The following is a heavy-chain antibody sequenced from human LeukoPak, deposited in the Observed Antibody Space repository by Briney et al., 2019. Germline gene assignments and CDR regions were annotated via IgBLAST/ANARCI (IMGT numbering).Heavy chain of an antibody. D-gene: IGHD1-7*01. CDR1: GGSFSGYY. V-gene: IGHV4-34*01. CDR3: ASQRRYNWNFGDY. CDR2: INHSGST. J-gene: IGHJ4*02. Sequence: PSETLSLTCAVYGGSFSGYYWSWIRQPPGKGLEWIGEINHSGSTNYNPSLKSRVTISVDTSKNQFSLKLSSVTAADTAVYYCASQRRYNWNFGDYWGQGTLVTVSS.